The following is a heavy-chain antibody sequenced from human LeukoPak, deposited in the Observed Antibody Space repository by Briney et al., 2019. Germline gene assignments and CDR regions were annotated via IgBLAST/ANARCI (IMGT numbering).Heavy chain of an antibody. CDR2: ISSSGSTI. V-gene: IGHV3-48*03. CDR3: ARAGEVQQLARAFDI. D-gene: IGHD6-6*01. J-gene: IGHJ3*02. CDR1: GFTFSSYE. Sequence: GGSLRLSCAASGFTFSSYEMNWVRQAPGKGLEWVSYISSSGSTIYYADSVKGRFTISRDNAKNSLYLQMNSLRAEDTAVYYCARAGEVQQLARAFDIWDQGTMVTVSS.